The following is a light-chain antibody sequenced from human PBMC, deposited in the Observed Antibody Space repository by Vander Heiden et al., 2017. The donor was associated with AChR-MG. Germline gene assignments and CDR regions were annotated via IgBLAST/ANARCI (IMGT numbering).Light chain of an antibody. Sequence: QSALPQPASVSVSPGQSVTISCTGTSSDIAICDLVSWYQQPPGKAPKLMIFDVSKRPAGVAGRFSGSKSGNTASLTISGLQAEDEADYYCNSYRDDGTWVFGGGTKLTVL. CDR1: SSDIAICDL. J-gene: IGLJ3*02. CDR3: NSYRDDGTWV. V-gene: IGLV2-14*03. CDR2: DVS.